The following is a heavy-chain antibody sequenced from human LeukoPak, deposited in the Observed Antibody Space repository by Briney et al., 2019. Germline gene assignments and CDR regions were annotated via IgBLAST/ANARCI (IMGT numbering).Heavy chain of an antibody. D-gene: IGHD3-10*01. CDR3: ARGVLWFGELAKVHYFDY. J-gene: IGHJ4*02. V-gene: IGHV4-4*02. CDR2: IYHSGST. Sequence: SETLSLTCAVSGGSISSSNWWSWVRQPPGKGLERIGEIYHSGSTNYNPSLKSRVTISVDKSKNQFSLKLSSVTAADTAVYYCARGVLWFGELAKVHYFDYWGQGTLVTVS. CDR1: GGSISSSNW.